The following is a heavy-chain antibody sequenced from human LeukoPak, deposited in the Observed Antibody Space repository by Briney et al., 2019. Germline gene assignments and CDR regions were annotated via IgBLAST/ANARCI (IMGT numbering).Heavy chain of an antibody. J-gene: IGHJ1*01. CDR2: ILYDGSNK. Sequence: GRSLRLSCAASGFTFSSYDIHWVRQAPGKGLGWVTIILYDGSNKYYADSVRGRFTISRDDSKNTVYLQMNSLKTEDTAVYYCATVSRSGDRRCYFQHWGQGTLVTVSS. CDR1: GFTFSSYD. V-gene: IGHV3-33*05. CDR3: ATVSRSGDRRCYFQH. D-gene: IGHD2-21*02.